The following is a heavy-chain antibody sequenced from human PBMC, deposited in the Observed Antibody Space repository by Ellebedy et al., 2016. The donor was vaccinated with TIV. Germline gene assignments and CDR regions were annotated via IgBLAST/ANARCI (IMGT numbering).Heavy chain of an antibody. CDR2: ISGYNGNT. D-gene: IGHD4-17*01. CDR3: ARFVDGDYEDY. V-gene: IGHV1-18*04. J-gene: IGHJ4*02. Sequence: AASVKVSCKASGYTFTNYGISWVRQAPGQGLEWMGWISGYNGNTYSAQKLQGRVIMTTDTSTSTAYMELRSLRSDDTAVYYCARFVDGDYEDYWGQGALVTVSS. CDR1: GYTFTNYG.